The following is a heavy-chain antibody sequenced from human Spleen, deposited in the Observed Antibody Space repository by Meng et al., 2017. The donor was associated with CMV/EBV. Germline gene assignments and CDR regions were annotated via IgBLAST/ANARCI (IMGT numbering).Heavy chain of an antibody. J-gene: IGHJ6*02. Sequence: GESLKISCAGSGFTFNSYSMNWVRQAPGKGLEWVSSISSTKNHIYYADSFEGRFTISRDNANNSLSLQMSGLRAEDTAVYYCTRGQGRYGMDVWGQGTTVTVSS. CDR3: TRGQGRYGMDV. CDR2: ISSTKNHI. V-gene: IGHV3-21*01. CDR1: GFTFNSYS.